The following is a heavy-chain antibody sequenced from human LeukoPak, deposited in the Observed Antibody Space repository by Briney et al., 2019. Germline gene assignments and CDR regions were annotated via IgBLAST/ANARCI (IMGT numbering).Heavy chain of an antibody. CDR1: GFTFSTYN. CDR2: IWYDGSHK. J-gene: IGHJ4*02. V-gene: IGHV3-33*01. CDR3: ASRSPALDY. D-gene: IGHD2-2*01. Sequence: GGSLRLSCAASGFTFSTYNMHWVRQAPGTGLEWVAVIWYDGSHKYYADSVKGRFTISRDNSKNTVYLQMNSLRADDTAVYYCASRSPALDYWGQGTLVTVSS.